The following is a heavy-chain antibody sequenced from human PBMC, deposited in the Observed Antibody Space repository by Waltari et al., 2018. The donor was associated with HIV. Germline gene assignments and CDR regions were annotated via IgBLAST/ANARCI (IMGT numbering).Heavy chain of an antibody. D-gene: IGHD6-19*01. CDR1: GFTFTGHS. CDR3: ARDTHWLAYLFDS. CDR2: IDPDTGGT. J-gene: IGHJ4*02. V-gene: IGHV1-2*02. Sequence: QLQLVQSGAEVKKPGASVKVSCKTSGFTFTGHSIHWLRQAPGLGLEWMGWIDPDTGGTKYAQKFQGRVTMTRDTSISTAYMELNGLTSDDTAVFYCARDTHWLAYLFDSWGQGTLITVSS.